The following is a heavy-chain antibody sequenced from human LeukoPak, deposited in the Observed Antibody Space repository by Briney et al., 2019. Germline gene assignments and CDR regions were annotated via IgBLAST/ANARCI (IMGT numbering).Heavy chain of an antibody. J-gene: IGHJ4*02. D-gene: IGHD6-13*01. CDR1: GYTFTGYH. Sequence: ASVKVSCKASGYTFTGYHIHWVRQAPGQGLEWMGRINPNTGETNFAQKFQGRVTMTRDTSITTAFMELSSLRPDDTAVYFCARDQGSLTRSWYTGYWGQGTQVTVSP. V-gene: IGHV1-2*06. CDR2: INPNTGET. CDR3: ARDQGSLTRSWYTGY.